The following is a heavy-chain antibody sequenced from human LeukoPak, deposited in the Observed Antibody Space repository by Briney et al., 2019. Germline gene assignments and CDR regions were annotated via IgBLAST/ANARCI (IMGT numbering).Heavy chain of an antibody. CDR2: IYYSGST. D-gene: IGHD2-15*01. J-gene: IGHJ4*02. CDR1: GGSISSYY. CDR3: ARGRYCSGGSCYSNFDY. Sequence: SETLSLTFTVSGGSISSYYWSWIRQPPGKGLEWIGYIYYSGSTNYNPSLKSRVTISVDTSKNQFSLKLSSVTAADTAVYYCARGRYCSGGSCYSNFDYWGQGTLVTVSS. V-gene: IGHV4-59*01.